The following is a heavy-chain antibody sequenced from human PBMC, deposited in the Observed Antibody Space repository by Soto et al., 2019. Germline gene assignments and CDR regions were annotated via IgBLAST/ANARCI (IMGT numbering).Heavy chain of an antibody. V-gene: IGHV3-11*01. CDR3: AAMDIVVVVAANDMDV. CDR2: ISSSGSTI. CDR1: GFTFSDYY. Sequence: VGSLRLSCAASGFTFSDYYMSWIRQAPGKGLEWVSYISSSGSTIYYADSVKGRFTISRDNAKNSLYLQMNSLRAEDTAVYYCAAMDIVVVVAANDMDVWGKGTTVTVSS. J-gene: IGHJ6*03. D-gene: IGHD2-15*01.